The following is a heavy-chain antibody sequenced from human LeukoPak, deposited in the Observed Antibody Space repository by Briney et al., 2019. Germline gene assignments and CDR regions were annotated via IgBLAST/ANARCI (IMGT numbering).Heavy chain of an antibody. CDR1: GFPFSNYW. V-gene: IGHV3-7*01. CDR2: IKEDGSEK. J-gene: IGHJ4*02. CDR3: AHSGSYFDY. D-gene: IGHD1-26*01. Sequence: GGSLRLSCAASGFPFSNYWMSWVRQAPGKGLEWVANIKEDGSEKNYVDSVKGRFTISRDNAKNSVYLQMDSLRAEDTPVYHCAHSGSYFDYLAREPWSPSPQ.